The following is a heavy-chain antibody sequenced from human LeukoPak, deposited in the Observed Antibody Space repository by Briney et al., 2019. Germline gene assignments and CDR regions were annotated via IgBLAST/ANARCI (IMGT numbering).Heavy chain of an antibody. CDR1: GFTLRCCG. CDR2: ISDDETYK. D-gene: IGHD3-10*02. CDR3: TRGMLRQPPDY. V-gene: IGHV3-30*03. Sequence: GGSLRLSCAASGFTLRCCGMHWVRQAPGKGLEWVTAISDDETYKFYADSVKGRFTISRDNSKNTLYLQMNSLRVEDTAIYYCTRGMLRQPPDYWGQGMLVTVSS. J-gene: IGHJ4*02.